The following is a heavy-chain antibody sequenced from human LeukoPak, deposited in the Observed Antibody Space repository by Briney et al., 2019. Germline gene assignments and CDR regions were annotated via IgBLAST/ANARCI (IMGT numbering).Heavy chain of an antibody. CDR2: ISATGST. V-gene: IGHV4-4*07. Sequence: SETLSLTCDVSGDFFRSYWWGWVRQPAGKGLEWIGRISATGSTKFNPSLKSRLTMSMDTSTNQFSLNLTSVTAADTAVYFCARQGYTASYYFLDSWSQGTLVTVSS. CDR3: ARQGYTASYYFLDS. D-gene: IGHD1-26*01. CDR1: GDFFRSYW. J-gene: IGHJ4*02.